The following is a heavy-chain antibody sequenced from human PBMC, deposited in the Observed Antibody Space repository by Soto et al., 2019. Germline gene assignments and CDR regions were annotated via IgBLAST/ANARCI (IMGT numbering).Heavy chain of an antibody. CDR2: ISAYNGNT. J-gene: IGHJ4*02. Sequence: ASVKVSCKASGGTFSSYAISWARQAPGQGLEWMGGISAYNGNTNYAQKLQGRVTMTTDTSTSTAYMELRSLRSDDTAVYYCARMIFGVVMPSDYWGQGTLVTVSS. CDR3: ARMIFGVVMPSDY. D-gene: IGHD3-3*01. CDR1: GGTFSSYA. V-gene: IGHV1-18*01.